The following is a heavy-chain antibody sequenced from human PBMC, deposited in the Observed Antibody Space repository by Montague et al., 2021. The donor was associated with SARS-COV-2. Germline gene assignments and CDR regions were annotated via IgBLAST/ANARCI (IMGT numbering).Heavy chain of an antibody. V-gene: IGHV4-39*07. CDR2: IYYSGST. D-gene: IGHD6-13*01. CDR1: GGSISSSSYY. Sequence: SETLSLTCTVSGGSISSSSYYWGWIRQPPGKGLEWIGSIYYSGSTYHNPSLKGRVTISVDTSKNQFSLKLSSVTAADTAVYYCARVGRQQLVRLSGMDVWGQGTTVTVSS. CDR3: ARVGRQQLVRLSGMDV. J-gene: IGHJ6*02.